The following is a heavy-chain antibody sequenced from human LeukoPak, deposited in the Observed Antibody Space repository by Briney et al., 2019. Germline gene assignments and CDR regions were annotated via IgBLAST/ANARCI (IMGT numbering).Heavy chain of an antibody. CDR1: GFTFSSYW. V-gene: IGHV3-7*01. CDR3: ASFVLEWLFDYYMDV. CDR2: IKQDGSEK. J-gene: IGHJ6*03. Sequence: GGSLRLSCVASGFTFSSYWMSWVRQAPGKGLEWVANIKQDGSEKYYVDSVRGRFTISRDNAKNPLYLQMNSLRAEDTAVYYCASFVLEWLFDYYMDVWGKGTTVTVSS. D-gene: IGHD3-3*01.